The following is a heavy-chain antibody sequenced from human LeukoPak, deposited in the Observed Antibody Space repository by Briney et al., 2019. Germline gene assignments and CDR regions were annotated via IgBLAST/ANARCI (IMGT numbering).Heavy chain of an antibody. CDR1: GFTFNNHG. D-gene: IGHD3-9*01. V-gene: IGHV3-30*02. Sequence: PGGSLRLSCAASGFTFNNHGMHWVRQAPGKGLEWVAFIRYDGITKYYADSVKGRFTISRDNSKNTLYLQMNNLRPEDTALYYCAKTGSRGGTFRPSYYYYYMDVWGKGTTVTISS. CDR3: AKTGSRGGTFRPSYYYYYMDV. J-gene: IGHJ6*03. CDR2: IRYDGITK.